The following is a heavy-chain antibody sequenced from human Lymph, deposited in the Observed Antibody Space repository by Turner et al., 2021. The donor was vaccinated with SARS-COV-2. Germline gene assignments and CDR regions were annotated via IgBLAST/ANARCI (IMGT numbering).Heavy chain of an antibody. J-gene: IGHJ4*02. CDR1: GFTFSSVG. CDR3: ARHSGGRLDY. Sequence: QVQLVESGGGVVQPVRSLRLSCAASGFTFSSVGMHWVRQAAGNGLEWVAVVWYDGSNKFYADTVKGRFTISRDNSKNTLYLQMNSLRAEDTAVYYCARHSGGRLDYWGQGTLVTVSS. V-gene: IGHV3-33*01. D-gene: IGHD1-26*01. CDR2: VWYDGSNK.